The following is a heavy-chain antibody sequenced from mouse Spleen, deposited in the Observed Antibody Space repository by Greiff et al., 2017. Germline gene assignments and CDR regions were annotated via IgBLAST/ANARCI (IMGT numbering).Heavy chain of an antibody. D-gene: IGHD2-10*01. CDR2: INPNNGGT. Sequence: EVQLQQSGPELVKPGASVKIPCKASGYTFTDYNMDWVTQSHGKSLEWIGDINPNNGGTIYNQKFKGKATLTVDKSSSTAYMELRSLTSEDTAVYYCAQRAYYGNYSWYFDVWGAGTTVTVSS. V-gene: IGHV1-18*01. J-gene: IGHJ1*01. CDR1: GYTFTDYN. CDR3: AQRAYYGNYSWYFDV.